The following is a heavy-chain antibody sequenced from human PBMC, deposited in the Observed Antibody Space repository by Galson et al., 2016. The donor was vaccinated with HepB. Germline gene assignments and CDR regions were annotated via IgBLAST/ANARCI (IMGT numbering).Heavy chain of an antibody. CDR3: AKGHGIYSDNEAFDS. V-gene: IGHV3-9*01. D-gene: IGHD3-22*01. J-gene: IGHJ4*02. CDR1: RFTFDDFA. CDR2: ISWNSDDI. Sequence: SLRLSCAASRFTFDDFAMHWVRQPPGEGLEWVSSISWNSDDIAYADSVKGRFTISRDNAKNSLYLQMNSLRPEDTAFYYCAKGHGIYSDNEAFDSWGQGALVTVSS.